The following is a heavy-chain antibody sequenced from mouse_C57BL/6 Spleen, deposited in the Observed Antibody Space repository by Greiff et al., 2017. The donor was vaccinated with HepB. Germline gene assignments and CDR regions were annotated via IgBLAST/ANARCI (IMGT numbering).Heavy chain of an antibody. CDR2: IYPGSGST. CDR1: GYTFTSYW. Sequence: QVQLQQPGAELVKPGASVKMSCKASGYTFTSYWITWVKQRPGQGLEWIGDIYPGSGSTNYNEKFKSKATLTVDTSSSTAYMQLSSLTSEDSAVYYCARSGDYDGYAMDYWGQVTSVTVSS. D-gene: IGHD2-4*01. V-gene: IGHV1-55*01. J-gene: IGHJ4*01. CDR3: ARSGDYDGYAMDY.